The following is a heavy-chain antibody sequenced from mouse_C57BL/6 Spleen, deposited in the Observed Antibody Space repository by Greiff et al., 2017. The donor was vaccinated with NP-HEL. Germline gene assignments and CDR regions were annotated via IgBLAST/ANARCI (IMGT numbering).Heavy chain of an antibody. J-gene: IGHJ4*01. V-gene: IGHV1-69*01. D-gene: IGHD2-1*01. CDR2: IDPSDSYI. Sequence: QVQLQQSGAELVMPGASVKLSCKASGYTFTSYWMHWVKQRPGQGLEWIGEIDPSDSYINYNQKFKGKSTLTVDKSPSTAYMQLSSLTSEDSAVYCCARGNYYYAMDYWGQGTSVTVSS. CDR1: GYTFTSYW. CDR3: ARGNYYYAMDY.